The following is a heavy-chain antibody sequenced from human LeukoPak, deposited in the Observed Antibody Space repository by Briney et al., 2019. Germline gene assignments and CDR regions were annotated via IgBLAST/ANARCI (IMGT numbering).Heavy chain of an antibody. D-gene: IGHD3-10*02. J-gene: IGHJ6*04. CDR1: GFTFSSYE. V-gene: IGHV3-48*03. CDR2: ISSSGSTI. Sequence: GGSLRLSCAASGFTFSSYEMNWVRQAPGKGLEWVSYISSSGSTIYYADFVKGRFTISRDNAENSLYLQMTSQRAEDTAVYYCAELGITMIGGVWGKGTTVTISS. CDR3: AELGITMIGGV.